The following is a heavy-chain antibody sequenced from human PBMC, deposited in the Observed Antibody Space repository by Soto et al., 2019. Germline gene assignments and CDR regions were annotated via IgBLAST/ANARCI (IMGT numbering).Heavy chain of an antibody. D-gene: IGHD3-9*01. CDR1: GGTISSGGYY. Sequence: SETLSLTCTVSGGTISSGGYYWSWIRQHPGKGLEWIGYIYYSGSTYYNPSLKSRVTISVDTSKNQFSLKLSSVTAADTAVYYCARGRLGGYFDWTLSRNFDYWGQGTLVTVSS. J-gene: IGHJ4*02. CDR2: IYYSGST. CDR3: ARGRLGGYFDWTLSRNFDY. V-gene: IGHV4-31*03.